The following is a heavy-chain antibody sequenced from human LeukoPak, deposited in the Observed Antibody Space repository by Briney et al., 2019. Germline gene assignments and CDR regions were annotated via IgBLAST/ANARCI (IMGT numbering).Heavy chain of an antibody. V-gene: IGHV4-34*01. CDR1: GGSFSGYY. CDR3: ARNRAFGGVISY. Sequence: SETLSLTCAVHGGSFSGYYWSWIRHPPGKGLEWIGEINHSGSTNYNPSLKSRVTISVDTSKNQFSLKLSSVTAADTAVYYCARNRAFGGVISYWGQGTLVTVS. J-gene: IGHJ4*02. D-gene: IGHD3-16*02. CDR2: INHSGST.